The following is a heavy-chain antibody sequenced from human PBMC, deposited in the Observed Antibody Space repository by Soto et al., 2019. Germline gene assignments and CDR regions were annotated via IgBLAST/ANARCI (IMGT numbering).Heavy chain of an antibody. CDR1: GYTLTSYD. CDR3: ARDSSSWTGDYYYYMDV. CDR2: MNPNSGNT. D-gene: IGHD6-13*01. V-gene: IGHV1-8*01. J-gene: IGHJ6*03. Sequence: ASVKVSCTDSGYTLTSYDINWVRQATGQGLEWMGWMNPNSGNTGYAQKFQGRVTMTRNTSISTAYMELSSLRSEDTAVYYCARDSSSWTGDYYYYMDVWGKGTTVTVSS.